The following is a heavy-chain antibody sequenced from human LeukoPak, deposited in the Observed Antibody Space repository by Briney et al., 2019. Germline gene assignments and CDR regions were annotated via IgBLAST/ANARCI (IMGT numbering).Heavy chain of an antibody. CDR1: GFTFSRYA. V-gene: IGHV3-23*01. CDR3: AKADGYYYYYGMDV. D-gene: IGHD2-2*03. J-gene: IGHJ6*02. Sequence: GGSLRLSCAASGFTFSRYAMSWVRQAPGKGLEWVSAISGSGGSTYYADSVKGRFTISRDNSKNTLYLQMNSLRAEDTAVYYCAKADGYYYYYGMDVWGQGTTVTVSS. CDR2: ISGSGGST.